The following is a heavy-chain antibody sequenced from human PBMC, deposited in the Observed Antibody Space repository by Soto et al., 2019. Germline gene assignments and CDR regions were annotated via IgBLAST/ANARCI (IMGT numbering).Heavy chain of an antibody. D-gene: IGHD3-22*01. CDR1: AYTFTCYG. J-gene: IGHJ4*02. Sequence: GASVKVSCKTSAYTFTCYGISWVLQAPGEGLEWMGWSSAYNGNTNYAQKLQGRVTMTTDTSTSTAYMELRSLRSDDTAVYYRARVSFGIYYDSSGYPDYWGQGTLVTVSS. CDR2: SSAYNGNT. V-gene: IGHV1-18*01. CDR3: ARVSFGIYYDSSGYPDY.